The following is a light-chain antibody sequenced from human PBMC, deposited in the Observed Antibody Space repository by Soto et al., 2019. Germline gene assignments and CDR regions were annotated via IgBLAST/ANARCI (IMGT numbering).Light chain of an antibody. CDR2: GSD. V-gene: IGLV1-44*01. Sequence: QSVLTQPHSASGTPGQRVAISCSGTRSNIGSNPVNWFQQLPGTAPKLLIYGSDQRPSGVPDRFSGSKSGTSASLAISGLQSEDEADYCCAVWDESLFGPVFGGGTKLTVL. J-gene: IGLJ2*01. CDR3: AVWDESLFGPV. CDR1: RSNIGSNP.